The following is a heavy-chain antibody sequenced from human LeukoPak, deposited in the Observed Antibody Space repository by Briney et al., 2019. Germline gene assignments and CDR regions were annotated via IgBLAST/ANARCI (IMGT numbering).Heavy chain of an antibody. D-gene: IGHD5-18*01. Sequence: ASVKVSCKASGYTFTSYGISWVRQAPGQGLEWMGWISAYNGNTNYAQKLQGRVTMTTDTSTSTAYMELRSLRSDDTAVYYCARATSMDTAIRRDYYYGMDVWGKGTTVTVSS. J-gene: IGHJ6*04. CDR1: GYTFTSYG. V-gene: IGHV1-18*04. CDR2: ISAYNGNT. CDR3: ARATSMDTAIRRDYYYGMDV.